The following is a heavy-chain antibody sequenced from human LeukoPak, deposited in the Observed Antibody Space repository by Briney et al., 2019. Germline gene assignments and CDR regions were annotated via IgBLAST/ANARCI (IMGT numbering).Heavy chain of an antibody. CDR1: GFTFSSYA. V-gene: IGHV3-48*03. D-gene: IGHD5-18*01. CDR3: ARVDTAMAFDY. CDR2: ISSSGSTI. Sequence: PGRSLRLSCTAPGFTFSSYAIHWIRQAPGKGLEWVSYISSSGSTIYYADSVKGRFTISRDNAKNSLYLQMNSLRAEDTAVYYCARVDTAMAFDYWGQGTLVTVSS. J-gene: IGHJ4*02.